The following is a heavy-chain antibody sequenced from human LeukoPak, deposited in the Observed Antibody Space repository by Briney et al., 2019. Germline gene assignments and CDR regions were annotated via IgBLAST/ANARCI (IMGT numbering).Heavy chain of an antibody. D-gene: IGHD2-15*01. CDR3: AREYCSGGSCFGYYYMDV. V-gene: IGHV4-4*07. Sequence: SETLSLTCTVSGGSISSYYWSWIRQPAGKGLEWIGRIYTSGSTNYNPSLKSRVTMSVDTSKNQFSLKLSSVTAADTAVYYCAREYCSGGSCFGYYYMDVWRKGTTLSVSS. J-gene: IGHJ6*03. CDR2: IYTSGST. CDR1: GGSISSYY.